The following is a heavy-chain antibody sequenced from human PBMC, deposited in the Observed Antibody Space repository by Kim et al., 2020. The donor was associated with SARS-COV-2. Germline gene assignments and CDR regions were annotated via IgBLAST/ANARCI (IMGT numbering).Heavy chain of an antibody. CDR3: AREPRNIAAAGRGHGIPVEVGVYFDL. D-gene: IGHD6-13*01. J-gene: IGHJ2*01. CDR1: GYTFTGYY. CDR2: INPNCGGT. V-gene: IGHV1-2*04. Sequence: ASVKVSCKASGYTFTGYYMHWVRQAPGQGLEWMGWINPNCGGTNYAQKFQGWVTMTRDTSISTAYMELSRLRSDDTAVYYCAREPRNIAAAGRGHGIPVEVGVYFDLWGRGTLVTVSS.